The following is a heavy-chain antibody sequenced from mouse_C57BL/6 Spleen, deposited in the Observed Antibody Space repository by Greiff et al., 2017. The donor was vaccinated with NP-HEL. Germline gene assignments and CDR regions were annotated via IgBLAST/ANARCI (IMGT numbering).Heavy chain of an antibody. CDR3: ARRLYSYYFDY. D-gene: IGHD2-12*01. CDR2: IDPSDSET. J-gene: IGHJ2*01. CDR1: GYTFTSYW. V-gene: IGHV1-52*01. Sequence: QVQLQQPGAELVRPGSSVKLSCKASGYTFTSYWMHWVKQRPIQGLEWIGNIDPSDSETHYNQKFKDKATLTVDKSSSTAYMQLSSLTSEDSAVYYCARRLYSYYFDYWGQGTTLTVSS.